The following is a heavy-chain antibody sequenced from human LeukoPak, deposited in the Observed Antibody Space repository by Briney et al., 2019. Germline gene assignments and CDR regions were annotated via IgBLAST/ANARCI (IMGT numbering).Heavy chain of an antibody. CDR2: IYYSGST. J-gene: IGHJ4*02. Sequence: SETLSLACTVSGGSISSYYWSWIRQPPGKGLEWIGYIYYSGSTNYNPSLKSRVTISVDTSKNHFSLKLNSVTAADTAVYYCARAYYSDSNAPYYFDYWGQGTLVTVSS. V-gene: IGHV4-59*08. D-gene: IGHD3-22*01. CDR1: GGSISSYY. CDR3: ARAYYSDSNAPYYFDY.